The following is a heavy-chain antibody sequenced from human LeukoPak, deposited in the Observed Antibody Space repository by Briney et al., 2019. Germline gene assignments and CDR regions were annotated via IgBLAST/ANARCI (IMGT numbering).Heavy chain of an antibody. J-gene: IGHJ4*02. CDR3: AREAGSMGRGVISGDFDY. V-gene: IGHV1-18*04. CDR1: GYNFTRYG. CDR2: ISAYNGNT. D-gene: IGHD3-10*01. Sequence: ASVKVSCKASGYNFTRYGISWVRQAPGQGLECMGWISAYNGNTNSAHKLQGRVTMTTDTSTSTAYMELRSPRSDDTAVYCCAREAGSMGRGVISGDFDYWGQGTLVTVSS.